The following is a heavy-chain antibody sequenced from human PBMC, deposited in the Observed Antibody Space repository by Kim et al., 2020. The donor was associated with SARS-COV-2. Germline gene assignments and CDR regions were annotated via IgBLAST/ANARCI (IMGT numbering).Heavy chain of an antibody. Sequence: GVSLRLSCAASGFTFSNAWMSWVRQAPGKGLEWVGRIKSKTDGGTTDYAAPVKGRFTISRDDSKNTLYLQMNSLKTEDTAVYYCTTDLTYYDSSGYYLRDYWGQGTLVTVSS. CDR1: GFTFSNAW. J-gene: IGHJ4*02. V-gene: IGHV3-15*01. D-gene: IGHD3-22*01. CDR3: TTDLTYYDSSGYYLRDY. CDR2: IKSKTDGGTT.